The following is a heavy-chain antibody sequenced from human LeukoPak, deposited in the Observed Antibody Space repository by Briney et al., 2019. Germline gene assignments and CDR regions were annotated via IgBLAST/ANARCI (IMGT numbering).Heavy chain of an antibody. J-gene: IGHJ4*02. CDR3: ARTSPSGVFDY. Sequence: SQTLSLTWAVSGGSISSGGYSWSWIRQPPGKGLEWIGYIYHSGSTYYNPSLKSRVTISVDRSKNQFSLKLSSVTAADTAVYYCARTSPSGVFDYWGQGTLVTVSS. V-gene: IGHV4-30-2*01. D-gene: IGHD3-3*01. CDR2: IYHSGST. CDR1: GGSISSGGYS.